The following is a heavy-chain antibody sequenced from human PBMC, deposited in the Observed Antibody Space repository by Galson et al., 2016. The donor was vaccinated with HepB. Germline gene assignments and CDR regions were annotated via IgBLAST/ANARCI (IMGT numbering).Heavy chain of an antibody. CDR3: ARGDYKSSFFDD. D-gene: IGHD4-11*01. J-gene: IGHJ4*02. CDR2: MYSGGNT. CDR1: GFSVSGNY. Sequence: SLRLSCAASGFSVSGNYMSWVRQAPGKGLEWVSGMYSGGNTYYADSVKGRFTLSRDNSKNTLNLQMSSLRAEDTAVYFCARGDYKSSFFDDWGQGALVTVSS. V-gene: IGHV3-66*01.